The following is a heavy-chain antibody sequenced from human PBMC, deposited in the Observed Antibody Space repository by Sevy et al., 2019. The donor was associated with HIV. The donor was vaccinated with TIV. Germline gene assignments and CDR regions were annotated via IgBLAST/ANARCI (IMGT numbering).Heavy chain of an antibody. V-gene: IGHV3-9*01. CDR3: AKVRYSGSRGAFDY. CDR2: ISWNSNSI. CDR1: GLTFDNYG. Sequence: GGSLRLSCVVSGLTFDNYGMHWVRAVPGKGLEWVSGISWNSNSISYADSVKGRFTISRDNAKNSLYLQIDSLRTEETAIYYCAKVRYSGSRGAFDYWGQGTLVTVSS. J-gene: IGHJ4*02. D-gene: IGHD1-26*01.